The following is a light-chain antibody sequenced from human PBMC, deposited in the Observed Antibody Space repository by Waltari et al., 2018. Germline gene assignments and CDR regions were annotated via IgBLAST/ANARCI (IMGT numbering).Light chain of an antibody. CDR2: EVS. V-gene: IGLV2-14*01. Sequence: QSALTQPASVSGSPGQSITISCSGTDSDVGAYDFVSWYQQHPGQAPHLIIYEVSNRPSGISNRFSASTSGNTASLTISGLQAEDEADYYCSSYTTSSAPGVFGTGTRVTVL. J-gene: IGLJ1*01. CDR1: DSDVGAYDF. CDR3: SSYTTSSAPGV.